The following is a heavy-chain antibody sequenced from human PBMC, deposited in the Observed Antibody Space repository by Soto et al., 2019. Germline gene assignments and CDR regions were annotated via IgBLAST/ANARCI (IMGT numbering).Heavy chain of an antibody. J-gene: IGHJ4*02. D-gene: IGHD3-22*01. CDR3: ARDRGYDSSGSFVFDY. CDR2: IIPIFGTT. CDR1: GGSFSNYA. V-gene: IGHV1-69*13. Sequence: SVKVSCKASGGSFSNYAITWVRQAPGQGLEWMGGIIPIFGTTNYAQKFQGRVTITADESTNTVYMELSSLRSEDTAVYYCARDRGYDSSGSFVFDYWGQGTLVTVFS.